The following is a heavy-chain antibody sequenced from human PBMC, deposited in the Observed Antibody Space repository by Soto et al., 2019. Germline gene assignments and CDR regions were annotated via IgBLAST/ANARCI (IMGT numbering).Heavy chain of an antibody. Sequence: ASVKVSCKASGYTFTGYYMHWVRQAPGQGLEWMGWINPNSGGTNYAQEFQGRVTMTRDTSISTAYMELSRLRSDDTAVYYCARDYGGSYLGYWGQGTLVTVSS. J-gene: IGHJ4*02. CDR2: INPNSGGT. CDR1: GYTFTGYY. V-gene: IGHV1-2*02. CDR3: ARDYGGSYLGY. D-gene: IGHD1-26*01.